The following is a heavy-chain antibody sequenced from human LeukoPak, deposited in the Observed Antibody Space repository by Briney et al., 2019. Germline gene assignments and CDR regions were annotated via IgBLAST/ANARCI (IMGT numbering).Heavy chain of an antibody. Sequence: GGSLRLSCAASGVTLSSYAMSWARQAPGKGLEWVSGVSSSGSGGNTYYADSVKGRFTISRDSSKNTLFLHMNTLRAEDTAIYYCAKDRTVGASYRYFDLWGRGTLVTVSS. CDR1: GVTLSSYA. CDR2: VSSSGSGGNT. D-gene: IGHD1-26*01. V-gene: IGHV3-23*01. J-gene: IGHJ2*01. CDR3: AKDRTVGASYRYFDL.